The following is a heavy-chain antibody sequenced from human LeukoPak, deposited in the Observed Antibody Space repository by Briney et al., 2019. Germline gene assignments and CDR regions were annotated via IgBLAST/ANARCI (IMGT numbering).Heavy chain of an antibody. CDR2: IKQDGSEK. J-gene: IGHJ6*04. CDR3: AREGHLGVYYYYGMDV. Sequence: GGSLRLSCAASGFTFSSYWMSWVRQAPGKGLEWVANIKQDGSEKYYVDSVKGRFTISRDNDKNSLYLQMNRLRAEDTAVYYCAREGHLGVYYYYGMDVWGKGTTVTVSS. D-gene: IGHD3-3*01. V-gene: IGHV3-7*01. CDR1: GFTFSSYW.